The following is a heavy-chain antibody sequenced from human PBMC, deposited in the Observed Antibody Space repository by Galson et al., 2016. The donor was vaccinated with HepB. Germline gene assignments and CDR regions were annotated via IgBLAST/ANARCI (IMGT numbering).Heavy chain of an antibody. Sequence: SLRLSCAASGFSFYSYDMNWVRQAPGKGLEWVASISSSSSFIFYADSMKGRFTISRDNAKNSLYLEMNTLRLEDTAVYYCAKEGGAGLDSWGQGTLVTVSS. CDR1: GFSFYSYD. CDR3: AKEGGAGLDS. CDR2: ISSSSSFI. V-gene: IGHV3-21*01. D-gene: IGHD3-16*01. J-gene: IGHJ4*02.